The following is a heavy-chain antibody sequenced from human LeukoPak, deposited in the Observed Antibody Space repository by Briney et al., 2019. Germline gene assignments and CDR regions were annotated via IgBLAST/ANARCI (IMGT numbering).Heavy chain of an antibody. CDR3: AKQVCGADCYYYYGMDV. Sequence: GGSLRLSCAASGFTVSSNYMSWVRQAPGKGLEWVSVIYSGGSTYYADSVKGRFTISRDNSKNTLYLQMNSLRAEDTAVYYCAKQVCGADCYYYYGMDVWGQGTTVTVSS. J-gene: IGHJ6*02. D-gene: IGHD2-21*02. CDR1: GFTVSSNY. CDR2: IYSGGST. V-gene: IGHV3-53*01.